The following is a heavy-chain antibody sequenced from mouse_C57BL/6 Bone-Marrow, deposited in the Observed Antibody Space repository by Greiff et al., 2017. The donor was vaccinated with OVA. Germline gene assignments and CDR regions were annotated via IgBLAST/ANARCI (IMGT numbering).Heavy chain of an antibody. CDR2: ISSGGSYT. Sequence: VQRVESGGDLVKPGGSLKLSCAASGFTFRSYGMSWVRQTPDKRLEWVATISSGGSYTYYPDSVKGRLTISRDNAKNTLYLQMSRLKSEDTAMYYCARHGLLRGGAMDYGGQGTSVTVSA. CDR3: ARHGLLRGGAMDY. J-gene: IGHJ4*01. CDR1: GFTFRSYG. D-gene: IGHD1-1*01. V-gene: IGHV5-6*01.